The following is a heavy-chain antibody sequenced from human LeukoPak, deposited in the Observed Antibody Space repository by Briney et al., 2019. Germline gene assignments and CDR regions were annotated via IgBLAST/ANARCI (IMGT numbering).Heavy chain of an antibody. Sequence: GGSLRLSCAASRFALSTYWMSWVRQAPGKGLEWVAHIKQDGSQEYYVDSVKGRFTISRDSAKNSLYLQMNSLRAEDTAVYYCARGVPYDSWSGPHYSDYWGQGTLVTVSS. V-gene: IGHV3-7*01. J-gene: IGHJ4*02. CDR2: IKQDGSQE. CDR3: ARGVPYDSWSGPHYSDY. CDR1: RFALSTYW. D-gene: IGHD3-3*01.